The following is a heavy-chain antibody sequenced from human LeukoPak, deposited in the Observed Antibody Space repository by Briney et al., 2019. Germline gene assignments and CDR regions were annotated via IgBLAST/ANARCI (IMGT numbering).Heavy chain of an antibody. J-gene: IGHJ5*02. D-gene: IGHD4-17*01. Sequence: SETLSLTCAVYGGSFSGYYWSWIRQPPGKGLEWIGEINHSGSTYYNPSLKSRITISVDTSKNQFSLKLSSVTAADTAVYYCARPLSYGSWFDPWGQGTLVTVSS. CDR1: GGSFSGYY. CDR2: INHSGST. V-gene: IGHV4-34*01. CDR3: ARPLSYGSWFDP.